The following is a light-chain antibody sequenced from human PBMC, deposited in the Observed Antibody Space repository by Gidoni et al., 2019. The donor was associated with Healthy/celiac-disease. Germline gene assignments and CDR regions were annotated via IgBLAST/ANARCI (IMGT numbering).Light chain of an antibody. CDR1: SSDGGGYNY. CDR3: SSYTSSSTVV. V-gene: IGLV2-14*01. J-gene: IGLJ2*01. CDR2: DVS. Sequence: QSGLTQPASVSGSPGQSITISCTGTSSDGGGYNYVSWYQQHPGKAPKLIIYDVSNRPSGVSNRFSGSKSGNTASLTISGLQAEDEADYYCSSYTSSSTVVFGGGTKLTVL.